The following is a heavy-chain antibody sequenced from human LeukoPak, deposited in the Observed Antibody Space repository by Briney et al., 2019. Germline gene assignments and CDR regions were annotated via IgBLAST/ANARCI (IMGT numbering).Heavy chain of an antibody. Sequence: PGRSLRLSCAASGFTFSSYGMHWVRQAPGKGLEWVAVIWYDGSNKYYADSVKGRFTISRDNSKNTLYLQMNSLRAEDTAVYYCAKDHSGPPGAFDIWGQGTMVTVSS. J-gene: IGHJ3*02. D-gene: IGHD2-15*01. CDR2: IWYDGSNK. V-gene: IGHV3-33*06. CDR3: AKDHSGPPGAFDI. CDR1: GFTFSSYG.